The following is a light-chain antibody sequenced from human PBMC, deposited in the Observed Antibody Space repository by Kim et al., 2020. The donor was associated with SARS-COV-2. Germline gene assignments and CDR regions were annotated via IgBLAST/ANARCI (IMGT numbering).Light chain of an antibody. CDR1: SSDVGGYNY. CDR2: DVS. Sequence: QSALTQPASVSGSPGQSITISCTGTSSDVGGYNYVSWYQQHPGKAPKLMIYDVSKRPSGVSNRFSGSKSGNTASLTISGLQAEDEADYYCSSYTSSLYVFGTGTKVTVL. J-gene: IGLJ1*01. V-gene: IGLV2-14*01. CDR3: SSYTSSLYV.